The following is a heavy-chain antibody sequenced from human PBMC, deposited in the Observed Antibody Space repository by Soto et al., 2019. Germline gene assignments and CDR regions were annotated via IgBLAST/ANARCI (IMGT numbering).Heavy chain of an antibody. D-gene: IGHD1-26*01. CDR3: ARDPMGGATTGWFAP. CDR2: IIPIFGTA. Sequence: QVQLVQSGAEVKKPGSSVKVSCKASGGTFSSYAISWVRQAPGQGLEWMGVIIPIFGTANYAQKFQGRVTITADESTSTAYRELSSLRSEDTAVYYCARDPMGGATTGWFAPWGQGTLVTVSS. J-gene: IGHJ5*02. V-gene: IGHV1-69*01. CDR1: GGTFSSYA.